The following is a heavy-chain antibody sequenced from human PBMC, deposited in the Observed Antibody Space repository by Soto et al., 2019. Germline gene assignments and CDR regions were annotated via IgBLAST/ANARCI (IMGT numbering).Heavy chain of an antibody. CDR1: GYMFTRYA. J-gene: IGHJ4*02. CDR2: INVGNGNI. D-gene: IGHD3-16*02. CDR3: ARGVDDYVWGSYRYPPQGSGVFDY. Sequence: QVQLVQSGAEVKKPGASVKVSCKASGYMFTRYAIHWVRQAPGQRLEWTGWINVGNGNIEYSQKLQGRVTISRDTAASTAYMELSSLRFEDTAVYYCARGVDDYVWGSYRYPPQGSGVFDYWGQGTLVTVSS. V-gene: IGHV1-3*01.